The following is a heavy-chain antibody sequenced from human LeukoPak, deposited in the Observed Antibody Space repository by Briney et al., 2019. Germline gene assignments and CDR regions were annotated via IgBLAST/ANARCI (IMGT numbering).Heavy chain of an antibody. CDR1: GYTFTGYY. J-gene: IGHJ4*02. V-gene: IGHV1-2*02. Sequence: ASVKVSCTASGYTFTGYYMHWVRQAPGQGLEWMGWINPNSGGTNYAQKFQGRVTMTRDTSISTAYMELSRLRSDDTAVYYCARGKSHSYLQQLVPFDYWGQGTLVTVSS. CDR2: INPNSGGT. D-gene: IGHD6-13*01. CDR3: ARGKSHSYLQQLVPFDY.